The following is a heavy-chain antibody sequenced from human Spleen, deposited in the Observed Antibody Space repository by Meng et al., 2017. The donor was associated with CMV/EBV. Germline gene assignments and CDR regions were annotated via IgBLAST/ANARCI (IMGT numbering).Heavy chain of an antibody. J-gene: IGHJ4*02. CDR1: GFTFSDHY. CDR2: TRNKASSHTT. CDR3: ARYPRAGYFDY. V-gene: IGHV3-72*01. Sequence: GESLKISCAASGFTFSDHYMDWVRQAPGKGLEWIGRTRNKASSHTTEYAASVKGRFTISRDDSKNSLYLQMNSLRPEDAAVYYCARYPRAGYFDYWGPGTLVTVSS. D-gene: IGHD6-25*01.